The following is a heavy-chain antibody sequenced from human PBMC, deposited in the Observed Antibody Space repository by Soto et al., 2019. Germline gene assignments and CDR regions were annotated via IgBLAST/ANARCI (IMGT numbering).Heavy chain of an antibody. D-gene: IGHD3-22*01. V-gene: IGHV4-59*01. CDR3: ARGRLYSSGHTLDY. CDR2: IYYSGST. Sequence: SETLSLTCTVSGGSISSYYWSWIRKPPGKGLEWIGYIYYSGSTNYNPSLKSRVTISVDTSKNQFSLKLSSVTAADTAVYYCARGRLYSSGHTLDYWGQGTLVTVSS. CDR1: GGSISSYY. J-gene: IGHJ4*02.